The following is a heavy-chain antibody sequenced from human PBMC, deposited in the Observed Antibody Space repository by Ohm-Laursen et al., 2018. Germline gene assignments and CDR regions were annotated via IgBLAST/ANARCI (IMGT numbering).Heavy chain of an antibody. V-gene: IGHV4-59*01. Sequence: GTLSLTCTVSGVSISSYYWTWIRQPPGKGLEYIGYISYSGSTNYNPSLKSRVTMSVDTSKKQFPLRVNYVSAADTAVYYCAKVKTAMDWYFDLWGRGTLVTVSS. CDR1: GVSISSYY. CDR3: AKVKTAMDWYFDL. CDR2: ISYSGST. D-gene: IGHD2-21*02. J-gene: IGHJ2*01.